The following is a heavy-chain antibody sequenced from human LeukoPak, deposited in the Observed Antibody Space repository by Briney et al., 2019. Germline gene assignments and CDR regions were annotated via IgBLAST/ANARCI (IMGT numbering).Heavy chain of an antibody. CDR1: GFTVSSNY. CDR2: IYSGGST. D-gene: IGHD2-21*02. V-gene: IGHV3-53*01. CDR3: ARYCGGDCYGFDY. J-gene: IGHJ4*02. Sequence: RGSLRLSCAASGFTVSSNYMSWVRQAPGKGLEWVSVIYSGGSTYYADSVKGRFTISRDNSKNTLYLQMNSLRAEDTAVYYCARYCGGDCYGFDYWGQGTLVTVSS.